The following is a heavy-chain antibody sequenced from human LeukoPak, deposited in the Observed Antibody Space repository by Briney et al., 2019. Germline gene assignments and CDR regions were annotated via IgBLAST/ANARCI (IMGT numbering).Heavy chain of an antibody. CDR3: ARGGGSGSYYKRDLDY. D-gene: IGHD3-10*01. Sequence: GGSLRLSCAASGITFSNSLMCGVRQAPGKGLEGVANIKEDGSEKYYVNSVKGRFNISRDNAKNSLYLQMNSLRAEDTAVYYCARGGGSGSYYKRDLDYWGQGTLVTVSS. V-gene: IGHV3-7*01. CDR2: IKEDGSEK. CDR1: GITFSNSL. J-gene: IGHJ4*02.